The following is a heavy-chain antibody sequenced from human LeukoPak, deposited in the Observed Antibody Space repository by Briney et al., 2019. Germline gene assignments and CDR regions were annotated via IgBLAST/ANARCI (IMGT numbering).Heavy chain of an antibody. CDR1: GYTFTGYW. D-gene: IGHD1/OR15-1a*01. Sequence: ASVKVSCKAFGYTFTGYWMHWVRQAPGQGPEWMGVISPSGGSTIYAQKFKGRVTLTRDMSTSTDYLELSSLRSEDTAVYYCATGRLLGEQTFDYWGQGTLVTVSS. CDR3: ATGRLLGEQTFDY. V-gene: IGHV1-46*01. J-gene: IGHJ4*02. CDR2: ISPSGGST.